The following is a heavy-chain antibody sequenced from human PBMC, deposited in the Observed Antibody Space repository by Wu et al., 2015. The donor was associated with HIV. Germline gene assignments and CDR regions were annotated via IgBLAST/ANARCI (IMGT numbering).Heavy chain of an antibody. CDR3: ASGSYYDSSGYHNWFDP. V-gene: IGHV1-69*12. J-gene: IGHJ5*02. D-gene: IGHD3-22*01. CDR2: IIPIFGTA. CDR1: GGTFSSYA. Sequence: QVQLVQSGAEVKKPGSSVKVSCKASGGTFSSYAISWVRQAPRQGLEWMGGIIPIFGTANYAQKFQGRVTITADESTSTAYMELSSLRSEDTAVYYCASGSYYDSSGYHNWFDPWGQGTLVTVSS.